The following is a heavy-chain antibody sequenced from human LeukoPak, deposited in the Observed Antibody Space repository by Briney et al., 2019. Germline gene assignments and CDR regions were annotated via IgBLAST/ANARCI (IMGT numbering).Heavy chain of an antibody. D-gene: IGHD6-19*01. CDR1: GGSISSYF. J-gene: IGHJ4*02. V-gene: IGHV4-4*07. Sequence: PSETLSLTCTVSGGSISSYFWTWIRQPAGKGLEWIGRIYTSGSTNYNPSLKSRVTMSVDTSKNQFSLKLSSVTAADTAVYYCARDRAVPGRIDYWGQGTLVTVSS. CDR2: IYTSGST. CDR3: ARDRAVPGRIDY.